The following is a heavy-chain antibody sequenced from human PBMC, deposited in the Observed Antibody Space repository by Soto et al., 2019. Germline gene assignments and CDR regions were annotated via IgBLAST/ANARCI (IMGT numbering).Heavy chain of an antibody. CDR3: ARSLGWYAIDY. CDR2: MSHSGSV. J-gene: IGHJ4*02. V-gene: IGHV4-4*02. Sequence: QVLLQESGPGRVQPSGTLSLSCVVSGVSIGSNYYWGWVRQPPGKGLEWLGDMSHSGSVNYNPSLKSRVTISMDKSQNQFSLNLDYVTAADTAVYSCARSLGWYAIDYWGQGTLVIVSS. CDR1: GVSIGSNYY. D-gene: IGHD6-19*01.